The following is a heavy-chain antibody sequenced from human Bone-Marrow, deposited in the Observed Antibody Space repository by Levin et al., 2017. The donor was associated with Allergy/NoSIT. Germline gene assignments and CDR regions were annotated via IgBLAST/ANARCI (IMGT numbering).Heavy chain of an antibody. V-gene: IGHV2-70*01. J-gene: IGHJ5*02. CDR1: GYSLTASGVS. D-gene: IGHD1-1*01. CDR2: IDWEGDK. CDR3: ARMRAAVAPGTGGWFDP. Sequence: VSGPTLVKPTQTLTLTCTLSGYSLTASGVSVQWIRQAPGKALEWLALIDWEGDKFYSTSLKTRLSISKDTSKNQVVLTMTNVDPADKATYYCARMRAAVAPGTGGWFDPWGQGTLVTVSS.